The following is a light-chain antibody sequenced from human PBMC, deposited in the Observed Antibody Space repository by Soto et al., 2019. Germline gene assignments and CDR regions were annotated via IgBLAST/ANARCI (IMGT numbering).Light chain of an antibody. V-gene: IGKV3-15*01. CDR1: QSISNN. Sequence: EIVMTQSPATRSVSPGERATLSCRASQSISNNLAWYQRKPGQAPRLLIYGASTRATGIPARFSGSGSGTEFTLTISSLQSEDFAIYFCQQYYNWPPITFGQGTRLEIK. CDR3: QQYYNWPPIT. J-gene: IGKJ5*01. CDR2: GAS.